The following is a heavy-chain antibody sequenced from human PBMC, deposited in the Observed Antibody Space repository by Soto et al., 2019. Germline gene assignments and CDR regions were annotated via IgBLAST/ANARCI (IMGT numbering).Heavy chain of an antibody. CDR3: ARGYRDFWSGYYFYYYYMDV. Sequence: GESLKISCAASGFTFSSYSMNWVRQAPGKGLEWVSSISSSSSYIYYADSVKGRFTISRDNAKNSLYLQMNSLRAEDTAVYYCARGYRDFWSGYYFYYYYMDVWGKGTTVTVSS. CDR1: GFTFSSYS. V-gene: IGHV3-21*01. J-gene: IGHJ6*03. D-gene: IGHD3-3*01. CDR2: ISSSSSYI.